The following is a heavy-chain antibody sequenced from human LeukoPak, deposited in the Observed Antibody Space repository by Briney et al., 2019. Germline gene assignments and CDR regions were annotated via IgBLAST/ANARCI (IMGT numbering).Heavy chain of an antibody. CDR3: ARVEYSSSSGPYFFDYYYMDV. Sequence: ASVKVSCKASGYTFTSYDINWVRQATGQGLEWMGWMNPNSGNTGYAQKFQGRVTMTRNTSISTAYMELSSLRSEDTAVYYCARVEYSSSSGPYFFDYYYMDVWGKGTTVTVSS. J-gene: IGHJ6*03. V-gene: IGHV1-8*01. CDR1: GYTFTSYD. D-gene: IGHD6-6*01. CDR2: MNPNSGNT.